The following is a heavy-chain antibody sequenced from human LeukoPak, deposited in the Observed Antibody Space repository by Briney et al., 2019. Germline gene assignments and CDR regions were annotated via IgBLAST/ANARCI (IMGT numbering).Heavy chain of an antibody. D-gene: IGHD3-16*01. CDR2: ISDSSDTT. CDR1: GFTFSSNA. Sequence: GGSLRLSCAASGFTFSSNAMSWVRQAPGEGLEWVSTISDSSDTTYYADSVKGRVITSRDNSKNTLFLQMHSPRAEDTAVYYCAKDLFGYFVCWGQGTLVTVSS. J-gene: IGHJ4*02. V-gene: IGHV3-23*01. CDR3: AKDLFGYFVC.